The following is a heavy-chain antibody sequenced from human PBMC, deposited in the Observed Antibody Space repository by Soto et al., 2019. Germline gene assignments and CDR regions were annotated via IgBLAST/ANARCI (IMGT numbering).Heavy chain of an antibody. Sequence: EVQLVESGGGLVQPGGSLRLSCAASGFTFSSYWMSWVRQAPGKGLEWVANIKQDGSEKYYVDSVKGRFTISRDNAKISLYLQMNSLRAEDTAVYYCARDPSIVVVTAKTYYYYGMDVWGQGTTVTVSS. V-gene: IGHV3-7*01. J-gene: IGHJ6*02. CDR3: ARDPSIVVVTAKTYYYYGMDV. CDR1: GFTFSSYW. D-gene: IGHD2-21*02. CDR2: IKQDGSEK.